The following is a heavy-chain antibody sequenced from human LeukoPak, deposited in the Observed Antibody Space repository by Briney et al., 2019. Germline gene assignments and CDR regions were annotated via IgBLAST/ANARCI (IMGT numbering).Heavy chain of an antibody. CDR1: GGTFSSYA. CDR2: IIPILGIA. Sequence: SVKVSCKASGGTFSSYAVSWVRQAPGQGLEWMGRIIPILGIANYAQKFQGRVTITADKSTSTAYMELSSLRSEDTAVYYCARDRGYSYGSTLDYWGQGTLVTVSS. V-gene: IGHV1-69*04. D-gene: IGHD5-18*01. J-gene: IGHJ4*02. CDR3: ARDRGYSYGSTLDY.